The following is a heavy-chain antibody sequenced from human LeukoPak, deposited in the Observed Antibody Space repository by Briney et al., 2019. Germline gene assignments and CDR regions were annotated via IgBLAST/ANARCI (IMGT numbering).Heavy chain of an antibody. CDR2: IYYSGST. J-gene: IGHJ4*02. CDR3: ARVPGPFDY. Sequence: SETLSLTCTVSGGSISSSSYYWGWIRQPPGKGLEWIGSIYYSGSTYYNPSLKSRVTTSVDTSKNQFSLKLSSVTAADTAVYYCARVPGPFDYWGQGTLVTVSS. V-gene: IGHV4-39*07. CDR1: GGSISSSSYY.